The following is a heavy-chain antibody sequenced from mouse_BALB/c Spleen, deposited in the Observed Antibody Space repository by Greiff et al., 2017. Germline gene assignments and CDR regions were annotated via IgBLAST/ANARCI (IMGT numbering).Heavy chain of an antibody. CDR3: ARDYAMDY. V-gene: IGHV3-1*02. Sequence: VQLKESGPDLVKPSQSLSLTCTVTGYSITSGYSWHWIRQLPGNQLEWMGYIHYSGSTNYNPSLKSRISITRDTSKNQFFLQLNSVTTEDTATYYCARDYAMDYWGQGTSVTVSS. CDR2: IHYSGST. J-gene: IGHJ4*01. CDR1: GYSITSGYS.